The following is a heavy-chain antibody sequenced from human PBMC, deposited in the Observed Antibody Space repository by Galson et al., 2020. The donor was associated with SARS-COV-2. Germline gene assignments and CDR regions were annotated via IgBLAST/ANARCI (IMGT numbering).Heavy chain of an antibody. D-gene: IGHD2-2*02. Sequence: ETSETLSLTCAVFGGPFSGNSWSWVRQSPGKGLEWIGEFDLSGKVNYKPSLNSRVTISGDASKRQVSLNLRSVTAADTGVYFCARGTVVILPSPILGLGPVYYSYAMDVWGQGTTVTVSS. CDR2: FDLSGKV. V-gene: IGHV4-34*01. CDR1: GGPFSGNS. CDR3: ARGTVVILPSPILGLGPVYYSYAMDV. J-gene: IGHJ6*02.